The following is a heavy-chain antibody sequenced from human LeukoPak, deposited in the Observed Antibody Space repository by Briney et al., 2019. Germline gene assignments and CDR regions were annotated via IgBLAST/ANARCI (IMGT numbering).Heavy chain of an antibody. V-gene: IGHV5-51*01. D-gene: IGHD2-2*01. CDR2: IYPGDSDT. CDR3: ALRGGYCSSTSCYWMDY. J-gene: IGHJ4*02. Sequence: GESLKISCKGSGYSFTSYWIGWVRQMPGKGLEWMGIIYPGDSDTRYSPSFQGQVTISADKSISTAYLQWSSLKASDTAMYYCALRGGYCSSTSCYWMDYWGQGTLVTVSS. CDR1: GYSFTSYW.